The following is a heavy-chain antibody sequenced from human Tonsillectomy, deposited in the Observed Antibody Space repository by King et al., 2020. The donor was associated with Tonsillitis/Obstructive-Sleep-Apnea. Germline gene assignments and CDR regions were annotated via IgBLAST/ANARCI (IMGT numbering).Heavy chain of an antibody. D-gene: IGHD3-3*01. Sequence: VQLVESGGGLVQPGGSLRLSCAASGFTFSSYWMSWVRQAPGKGLEWVARIKQDGSDKYYVDSVKGRFTISRDNAKNLLYLRMNSLRAEDTAVYYCARAGDYDLWSSPPDYWGQGTLVTVSS. J-gene: IGHJ4*02. V-gene: IGHV3-7*03. CDR3: ARAGDYDLWSSPPDY. CDR1: GFTFSSYW. CDR2: IKQDGSDK.